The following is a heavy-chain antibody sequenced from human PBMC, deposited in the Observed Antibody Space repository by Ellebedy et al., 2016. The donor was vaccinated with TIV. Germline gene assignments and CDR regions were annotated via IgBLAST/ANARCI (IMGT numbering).Heavy chain of an antibody. CDR1: GFTFSSYA. J-gene: IGHJ4*02. CDR2: ITGSGGST. Sequence: GGSLRLSCAASGFTFSSYAMSWVRQTPGKGLEWVSGITGSGGSTYYADSVKGRFTISRDNSKNTLYLQMNSLRTEDTAVYYCAAYGSFDYWGQGTLVAVSS. D-gene: IGHD4-17*01. V-gene: IGHV3-23*01. CDR3: AAYGSFDY.